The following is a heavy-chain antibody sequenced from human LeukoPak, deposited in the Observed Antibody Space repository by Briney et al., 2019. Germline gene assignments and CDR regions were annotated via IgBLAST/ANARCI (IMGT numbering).Heavy chain of an antibody. D-gene: IGHD3-10*01. CDR2: IYYSGST. Sequence: SSETQSLTCTVSGGSISSYYWSWIRQPPGKGLEWIGYIYYSGSTNYNPSLKSRVTISVDTSKNQFSLKLSSVTAADTAVYYCARVGRGYYYYGMDVWGQGTTVTVSS. CDR3: ARVGRGYYYYGMDV. J-gene: IGHJ6*02. V-gene: IGHV4-59*08. CDR1: GGSISSYY.